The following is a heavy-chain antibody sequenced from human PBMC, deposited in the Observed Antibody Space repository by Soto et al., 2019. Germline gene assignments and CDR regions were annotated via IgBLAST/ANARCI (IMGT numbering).Heavy chain of an antibody. J-gene: IGHJ3*02. Sequence: LRLSCAASGFTFSSYEMNWVRQAPGKGLEWVSYISSSGSTIYYADSVKGRFTISRDNAKNSLYLQMNSLRAEDTAVYYCARERYYFPPKAFDIWGQGTMVTVSS. CDR1: GFTFSSYE. CDR3: ARERYYFPPKAFDI. V-gene: IGHV3-48*03. D-gene: IGHD3-10*01. CDR2: ISSSGSTI.